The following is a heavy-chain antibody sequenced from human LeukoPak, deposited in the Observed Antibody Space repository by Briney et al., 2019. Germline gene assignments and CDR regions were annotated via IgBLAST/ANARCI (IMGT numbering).Heavy chain of an antibody. CDR3: AKVGDY. J-gene: IGHJ4*02. CDR1: GFTFNNYA. CDR2: ISGSVDTT. D-gene: IGHD3-3*01. V-gene: IGHV3-23*01. Sequence: GGSLRLSCAASGFTFNNYAMNWVRQVPGKGLEWVSVISGSVDTTYYADSVKGRFTISRDNSKNTLYLQMNSLRAEDTAVYYCAKVGDYWGQGTLVTVSS.